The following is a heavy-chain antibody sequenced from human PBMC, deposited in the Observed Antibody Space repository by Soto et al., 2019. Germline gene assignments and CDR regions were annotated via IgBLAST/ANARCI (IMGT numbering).Heavy chain of an antibody. CDR3: ARVGGGDYYGMDV. V-gene: IGHV1-69*06. Sequence: SVKVSCKASGGTVSSYAISWVRQAPGQGLEWMGGIIPIFGTANYAQKFQGRVTITADKSTSKAYMELSSLRSEDTAVYYCARVGGGDYYGMDVWGKGTTVTVSS. CDR1: GGTVSSYA. J-gene: IGHJ6*04. D-gene: IGHD2-21*01. CDR2: IIPIFGTA.